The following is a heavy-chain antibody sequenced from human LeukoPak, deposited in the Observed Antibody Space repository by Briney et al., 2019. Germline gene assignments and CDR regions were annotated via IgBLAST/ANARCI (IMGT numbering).Heavy chain of an antibody. D-gene: IGHD3-22*01. CDR1: GGTFSSYA. CDR3: ARVYLSITMIVVVIPELDY. Sequence: ASVKVSCKASGGTFSSYAISWVRQAPGQGLEWMGWISAYNGNTNYAQKLQGRVTMTTDTSTSTAYMELRSLRSDDTAVYYCARVYLSITMIVVVIPELDYWGQGTLVTVSS. V-gene: IGHV1-18*01. CDR2: ISAYNGNT. J-gene: IGHJ4*02.